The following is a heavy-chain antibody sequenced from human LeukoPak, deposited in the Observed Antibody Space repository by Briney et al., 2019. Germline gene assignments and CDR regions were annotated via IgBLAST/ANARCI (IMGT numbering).Heavy chain of an antibody. D-gene: IGHD4-23*01. CDR3: AKGIGGTLFDY. V-gene: IGHV3-23*01. CDR2: ISGSADGT. CDR1: GFTFGSHA. Sequence: GGSLRLSCAASGFTFGSHAMSWVRQAPGKGLEWFSTISGSADGTHYRDSVKGRFTISRDNSKNTLFLQMNSLRAADTAVYYCAKGIGGTLFDYWGQGTLVTVSS. J-gene: IGHJ4*02.